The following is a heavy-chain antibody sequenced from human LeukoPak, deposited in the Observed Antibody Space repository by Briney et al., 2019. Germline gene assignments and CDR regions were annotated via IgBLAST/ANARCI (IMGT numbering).Heavy chain of an antibody. CDR3: ARESSPIGPFIVGVVDEKQDALDI. V-gene: IGHV1-18*01. Sequence: ASVKVSCKASGYTFTSYGISWVRQAPGQGLEWMGWISAYNGNTNYAQKLQGRVTMTTDTSTSTAYMELRSLRSDDTAVYYCARESSPIGPFIVGVVDEKQDALDIWGQGTMVTVSS. CDR2: ISAYNGNT. D-gene: IGHD1-26*01. J-gene: IGHJ3*02. CDR1: GYTFTSYG.